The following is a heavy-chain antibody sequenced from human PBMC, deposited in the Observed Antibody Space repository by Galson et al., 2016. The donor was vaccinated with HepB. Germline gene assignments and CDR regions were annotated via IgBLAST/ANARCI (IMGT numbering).Heavy chain of an antibody. CDR1: RFIVNNYW. Sequence: SLRLSCAGSRFIVNNYWMHWARQVPGKGLVWVSHINNDGTATSYADSVKGRFTISRDIAKSTVYLQMDSLRAEDTAIYYCTDLNPNWGQGILVTVSS. D-gene: IGHD3/OR15-3a*01. J-gene: IGHJ4*02. CDR2: INNDGTAT. CDR3: TDLNPN. V-gene: IGHV3-74*01.